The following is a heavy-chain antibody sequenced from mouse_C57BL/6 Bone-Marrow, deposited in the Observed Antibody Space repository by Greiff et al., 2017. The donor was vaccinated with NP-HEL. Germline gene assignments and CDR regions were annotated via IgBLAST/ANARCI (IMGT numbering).Heavy chain of an antibody. V-gene: IGHV1-19*01. D-gene: IGHD2-4*01. CDR2: INPYNGGT. J-gene: IGHJ1*03. CDR1: GYTFTDYF. Sequence: EVQLQESGPVLVKPGASVKMSCKASGYTFTDYFMNWVKQSPGTSLEWIGVINPYNGGTSYNQKFKGKATLTVDKSSSTAYMELNSLTSEDSAVYYCARKNVYDYDVHWYFDVWGTGTTVTVSS. CDR3: ARKNVYDYDVHWYFDV.